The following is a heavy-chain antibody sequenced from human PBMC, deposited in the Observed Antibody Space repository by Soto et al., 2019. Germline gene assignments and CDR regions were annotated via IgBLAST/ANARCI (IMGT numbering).Heavy chain of an antibody. CDR2: INHSGST. D-gene: IGHD5-18*01. CDR1: GGSFSGYY. J-gene: IGHJ5*02. V-gene: IGHV4-34*01. CDR3: ARGGGYSYGPPYYYYMDP. Sequence: SETLSLTCAVYGGSFSGYYWSWIRQPPGKRLEWIREINHSGSTNYNPSLKSRVTISVDTSKNQFSLKLSSVTAADTAVYYCARGGGYSYGPPYYYYMDPWGQGTLVTVSS.